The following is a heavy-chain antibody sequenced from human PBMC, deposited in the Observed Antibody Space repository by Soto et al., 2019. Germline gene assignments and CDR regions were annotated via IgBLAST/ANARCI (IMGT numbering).Heavy chain of an antibody. CDR2: IYYSGST. J-gene: IGHJ4*02. V-gene: IGHV4-30-4*01. Sequence: SETLSLTCTVSGGSISSGDYYWSWIRQPPGKGLEWIGYIYYSGSTYYNPSLKSRVTISVDTSKNQFSLKLSSVTAADTAVYYCARQILNSSGYYYLDYWGQGTLVTVSS. CDR3: ARQILNSSGYYYLDY. CDR1: GGSISSGDYY. D-gene: IGHD3-22*01.